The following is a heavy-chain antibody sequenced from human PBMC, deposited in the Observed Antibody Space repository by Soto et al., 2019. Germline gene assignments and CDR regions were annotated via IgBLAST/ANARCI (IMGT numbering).Heavy chain of an antibody. V-gene: IGHV1-46*03. Sequence: QVQLVQSGAEVKKPGASVKVSCKASGYTFTSYYIHWVRQAPGQGLEWMGIINPNGGSTNYAQKFQGRVTLTRDTSTSTVYMDLSSLRSEDTAVYYCVRGLFAGDVWGKGTSVTVSS. CDR2: INPNGGST. J-gene: IGHJ6*04. CDR1: GYTFTSYY. CDR3: VRGLFAGDV.